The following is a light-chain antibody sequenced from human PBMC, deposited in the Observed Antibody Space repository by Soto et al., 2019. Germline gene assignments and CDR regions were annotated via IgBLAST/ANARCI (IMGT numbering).Light chain of an antibody. CDR2: RDG. V-gene: IGLV1-47*01. CDR3: AVWDASLTGWV. J-gene: IGLJ3*02. CDR1: SSNIGSHY. Sequence: QSVLTHPPSASGTPGQSLTISFAGSSSNIGSHYVYWYHHLPGTAPKLLIFRDGQRPSGVPDRFFGSKSSTSASLAISGLRSEDEAHYYCAVWDASLTGWVFGGGTKVTVL.